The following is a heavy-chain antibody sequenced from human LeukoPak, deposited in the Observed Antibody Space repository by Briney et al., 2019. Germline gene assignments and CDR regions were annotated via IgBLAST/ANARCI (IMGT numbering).Heavy chain of an antibody. Sequence: GGSLRLSCAASGFTFSSYAMSWVGQAPGKGLEWVSAISGSGGSTYYADSVKGRFNISRDNSKNTLYPQMNSLRAEDTAVYYCANSPPVTVTSEYFQHWGQGTLVTVSS. CDR2: ISGSGGST. V-gene: IGHV3-23*01. CDR1: GFTFSSYA. CDR3: ANSPPVTVTSEYFQH. D-gene: IGHD1-20*01. J-gene: IGHJ1*01.